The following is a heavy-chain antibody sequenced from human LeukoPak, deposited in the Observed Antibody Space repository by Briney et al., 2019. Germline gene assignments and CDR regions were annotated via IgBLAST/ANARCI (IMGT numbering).Heavy chain of an antibody. D-gene: IGHD2-15*01. CDR3: AKSPVSSCRGSFCYPFDY. J-gene: IGHJ4*02. CDR2: ISGSDDGT. Sequence: GGSLRLSCAASGFTFSTYAMSWVRQIPGKGLEGVSAISGSDDGTYYADSVKGRFTISRDNSRNTLYLQMNPLRAEDTAVYFCAKSPVSSCRGSFCYPFDYWGQGNLVTVSS. CDR1: GFTFSTYA. V-gene: IGHV3-23*01.